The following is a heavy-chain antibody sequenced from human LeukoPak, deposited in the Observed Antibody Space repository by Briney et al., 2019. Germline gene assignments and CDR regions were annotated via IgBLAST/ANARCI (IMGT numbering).Heavy chain of an antibody. CDR1: GFTFSRYG. CDR2: ISYDGSNK. D-gene: IGHD3-10*02. CDR3: AELGITMIGGV. Sequence: GGSLRLSCAASGFTFSRYGMHWVRQAPGKGLEWVAIISYDGSNKYYADSVRGRFTISRDNAKNSLYLQMNSLRAEDTAVYYCAELGITMIGGVWGKGTTVTISS. V-gene: IGHV3-30*18. J-gene: IGHJ6*04.